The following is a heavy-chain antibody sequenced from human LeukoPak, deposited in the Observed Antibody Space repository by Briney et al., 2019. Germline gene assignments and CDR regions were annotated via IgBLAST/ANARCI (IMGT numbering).Heavy chain of an antibody. CDR3: ARDNWNYGSSMDV. CDR1: GGSISSSSYY. J-gene: IGHJ6*02. D-gene: IGHD1-7*01. Sequence: SETLSLTCTVSGGSISSSSYYWGWIRQPPGKGLEWIGSIYYSGSTYYNPSLKSRVTVSVDTSKNQFSLKLSSVTAADTAVYYCARDNWNYGSSMDVWGQGTTVTVSS. CDR2: IYYSGST. V-gene: IGHV4-39*02.